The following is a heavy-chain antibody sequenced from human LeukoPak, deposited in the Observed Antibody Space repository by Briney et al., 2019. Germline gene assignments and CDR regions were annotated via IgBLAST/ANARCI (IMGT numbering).Heavy chain of an antibody. CDR2: IIPILGIA. Sequence: GASVKVSCKASGGTFSSYAISWVRQAPGQGLEWMGRIIPILGIANYAQKFQGRVTITADKSTSTAYMELSSLRSEDTAVYYCAREDRDGYNNYYFDYWGQGTLVTVSS. J-gene: IGHJ4*02. D-gene: IGHD5-24*01. CDR3: AREDRDGYNNYYFDY. V-gene: IGHV1-69*04. CDR1: GGTFSSYA.